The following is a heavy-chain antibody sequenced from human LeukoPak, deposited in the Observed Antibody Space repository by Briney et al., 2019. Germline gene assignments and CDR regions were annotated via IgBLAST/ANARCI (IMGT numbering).Heavy chain of an antibody. CDR1: GYTFTSYD. CDR2: MNPNSGNT. Sequence: ASVKVSCKASGYTFTSYDINWLRQATGQGLEWMGWMNPNSGNTGYAQKFQGRVTMTRNTSMSTAYMELSSLRSEDTAVYYCARVQGLGATTPDDYWGQGTLVTVSS. D-gene: IGHD1-26*01. J-gene: IGHJ4*02. V-gene: IGHV1-8*01. CDR3: ARVQGLGATTPDDY.